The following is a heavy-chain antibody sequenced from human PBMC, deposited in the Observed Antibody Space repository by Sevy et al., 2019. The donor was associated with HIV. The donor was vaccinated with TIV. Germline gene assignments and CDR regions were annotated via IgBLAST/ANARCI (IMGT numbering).Heavy chain of an antibody. CDR3: ARVLSTEYDSSLWTPYGMDV. D-gene: IGHD3-22*01. Sequence: SETLSLTCTVSGGSISSYYWSWIRQPPGKGLEWIGYIYYSGSTNYNPSLKSRVTISVDTSKNQFSLKLSSVNAADTVVYYCARVLSTEYDSSLWTPYGMDVWGQGTTVTVSS. CDR2: IYYSGST. V-gene: IGHV4-59*01. J-gene: IGHJ6*02. CDR1: GGSISSYY.